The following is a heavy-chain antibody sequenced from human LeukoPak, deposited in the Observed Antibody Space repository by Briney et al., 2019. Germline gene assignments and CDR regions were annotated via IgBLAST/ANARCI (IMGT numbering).Heavy chain of an antibody. Sequence: SETLSLTCAVYGGSFSGYYWSWIRQPPGKGLEWIGEINHSGSTNYNPSLKSRVTISVDTSKNQFSLKLSSVTAADTAVYYCARAGRLPFDYWGQGTLVTVFS. V-gene: IGHV4-34*01. CDR2: INHSGST. CDR3: ARAGRLPFDY. J-gene: IGHJ4*02. D-gene: IGHD6-25*01. CDR1: GGSFSGYY.